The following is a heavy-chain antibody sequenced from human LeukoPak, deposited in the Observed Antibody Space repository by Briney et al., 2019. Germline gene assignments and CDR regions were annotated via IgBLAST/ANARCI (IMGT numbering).Heavy chain of an antibody. Sequence: SETLSLTCAVYGGSFSGYYWSWIRQPPGKGLEWIGEINHSGSTNHNPSLKSRVTISVDTSKNQFSLKLSSVTAADTAVYYCARLRGYQRTPISSSWYSGYYFDYWGQGTLVTVSS. J-gene: IGHJ4*02. CDR2: INHSGST. CDR1: GGSFSGYY. D-gene: IGHD6-13*01. CDR3: ARLRGYQRTPISSSWYSGYYFDY. V-gene: IGHV4-34*01.